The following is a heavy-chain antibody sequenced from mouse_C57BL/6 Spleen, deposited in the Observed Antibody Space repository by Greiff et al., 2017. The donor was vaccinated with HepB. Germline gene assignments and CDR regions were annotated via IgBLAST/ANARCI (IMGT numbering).Heavy chain of an antibody. CDR1: GYTFTSYW. CDR2: IHPSGGST. Sequence: QVQLQQPGAELVKPGASVKLSCKASGYTFTSYWMHWVKQRPGQGLEWIGLIHPSGGSTNYNEKFKSKATLTVDKSSSTAYMQLSSLTSEDSAVYYCARPAYDSSSYARDYWGQGTSVTVSS. D-gene: IGHD1-1*01. V-gene: IGHV1-64*01. J-gene: IGHJ4*01. CDR3: ARPAYDSSSYARDY.